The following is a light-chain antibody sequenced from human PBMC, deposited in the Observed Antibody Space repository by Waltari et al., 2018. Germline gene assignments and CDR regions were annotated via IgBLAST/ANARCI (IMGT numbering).Light chain of an antibody. CDR3: QQYDNLPIT. CDR1: QDIRNH. Sequence: DIQMTQSPSSLSASVGDRVTITCQASQDIRNHLNWYQQKPGKAPKLLIYDASNLETGVPSRFSGSGSGTDFTFTISSLQPEDIATYYCQQYDNLPITFGQGTRLEIK. J-gene: IGKJ5*01. V-gene: IGKV1-33*01. CDR2: DAS.